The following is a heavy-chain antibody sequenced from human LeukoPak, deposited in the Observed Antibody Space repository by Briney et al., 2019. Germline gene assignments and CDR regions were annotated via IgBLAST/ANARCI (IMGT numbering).Heavy chain of an antibody. J-gene: IGHJ6*02. V-gene: IGHV1-18*01. D-gene: IGHD3-10*01. CDR2: ISAYSGNT. Sequence: ASVKVSCKASGYTFTSYDINWVRQTAGHGLEWMGWISAYSGNTNYAQKLQGRVTMTTDTSTSTAYMELRSLRSDDTAVYYCARDLFYGSGNVWGQGTTVTVSS. CDR3: ARDLFYGSGNV. CDR1: GYTFTSYD.